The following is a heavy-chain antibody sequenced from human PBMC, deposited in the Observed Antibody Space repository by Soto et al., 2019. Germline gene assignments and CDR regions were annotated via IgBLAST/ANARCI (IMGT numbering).Heavy chain of an antibody. J-gene: IGHJ4*02. Sequence: GGSLRLSFAASGFTFSSYSMNWVRQSPGKGLEWVSSISSSSSYIYYADSVKGRFTISRDNAKNSLYLQMNSLRAEDTAVYYCARVYYYDSSGSAPDYWGQGTLVTVSS. CDR1: GFTFSSYS. V-gene: IGHV3-21*01. CDR2: ISSSSSYI. D-gene: IGHD3-22*01. CDR3: ARVYYYDSSGSAPDY.